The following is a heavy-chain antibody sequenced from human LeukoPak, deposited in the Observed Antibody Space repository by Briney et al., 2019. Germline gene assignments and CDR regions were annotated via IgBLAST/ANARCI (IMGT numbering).Heavy chain of an antibody. CDR1: GFTFSSYA. D-gene: IGHD3-22*01. CDR3: ARGGYYDSSGYSWGPFDI. J-gene: IGHJ3*02. CDR2: ISYDGSNK. V-gene: IGHV3-30-3*01. Sequence: PGGSLRLSCAASGFTFSSYATHWVRQAPGKGLEWVAVISYDGSNKYYADSVKGRFTISRDNSKNTLYLQMNSLRAEDTALYYCARGGYYDSSGYSWGPFDIWGQGTMVTVSS.